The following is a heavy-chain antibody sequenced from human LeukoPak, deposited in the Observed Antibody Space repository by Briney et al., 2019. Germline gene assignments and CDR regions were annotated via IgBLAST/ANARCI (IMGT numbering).Heavy chain of an antibody. CDR2: IIPIFGTA. CDR1: GGTFSSYA. Sequence: SVKVSCKASGGTFSSYAISWVRQAPGQGLEWMGGIIPIFGTANYAQKFQGRVTIARDTSASTAYMELSSLRSEDTAVYYCARESSGWYRHWGQGTLVTVSS. CDR3: ARESSGWYRH. V-gene: IGHV1-69*05. J-gene: IGHJ4*02. D-gene: IGHD6-19*01.